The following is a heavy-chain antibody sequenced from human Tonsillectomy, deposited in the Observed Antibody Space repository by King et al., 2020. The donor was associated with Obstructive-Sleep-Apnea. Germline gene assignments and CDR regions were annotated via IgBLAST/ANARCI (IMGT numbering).Heavy chain of an antibody. V-gene: IGHV5-51*01. CDR3: ARRHCRGDSCYLNGMDV. CDR1: GYSFTTYW. D-gene: IGHD2-15*01. Sequence: QLVQSGAEVKKPGESLKISCKGSGYSFTTYWIGWVRQMPGKGLEWRGIILPGDSDTRYSPSFQGQVTISADKSTNTAYLQWSSLKASDTAMYYCARRHCRGDSCYLNGMDVWGQGTTVTVSS. J-gene: IGHJ6*02. CDR2: ILPGDSDT.